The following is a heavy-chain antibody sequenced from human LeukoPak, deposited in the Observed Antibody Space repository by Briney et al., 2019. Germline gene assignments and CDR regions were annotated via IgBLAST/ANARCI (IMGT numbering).Heavy chain of an antibody. CDR3: ARPPPYCSSTSCYRVYFDY. CDR1: GYTFTGYY. D-gene: IGHD2-2*01. J-gene: IGHJ4*02. CDR2: INPNSGGT. V-gene: IGHV1-2*02. Sequence: GASVKVSCKASGYTFTGYYMHWVRQAPGQGLEWMGWINPNSGGTNYAQKFQGRVTMTRGTSISTAYMELSRLRSDDTAVYYCARPPPYCSSTSCYRVYFDYWGQGTLVAVSS.